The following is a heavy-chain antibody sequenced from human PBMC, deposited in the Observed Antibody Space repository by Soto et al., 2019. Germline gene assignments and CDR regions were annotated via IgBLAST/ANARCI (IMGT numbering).Heavy chain of an antibody. CDR3: ASVPPVYGSGSYYITVYYYYYMDV. CDR2: ISSSSSYI. Sequence: GGSLRLSCAASGFTFSSYSMNWVRQAPGKGLEWVSSISSSSSYIYYADSVKGRFTISRDNAKNSLYLQMNSLRAEDTAVYYCASVPPVYGSGSYYITVYYYYYMDVWGKGTTVTVSS. J-gene: IGHJ6*03. D-gene: IGHD3-10*01. V-gene: IGHV3-21*01. CDR1: GFTFSSYS.